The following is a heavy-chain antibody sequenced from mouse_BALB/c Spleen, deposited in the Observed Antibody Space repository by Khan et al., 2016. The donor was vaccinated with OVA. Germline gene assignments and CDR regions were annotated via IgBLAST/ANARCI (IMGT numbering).Heavy chain of an antibody. V-gene: IGHV1S56*01. J-gene: IGHJ4*01. CDR1: GYTFTSYD. CDR2: IYPGDGST. Sequence: VQLQESGHELVKPRTLVKISCKASGYTFTSYDINWVKQRPGQGLEWIGRIYPGDGSTKYNEKLKGKVILTADQSSSTGYMQLSSLTSENSAVYVCAREGLRGFAMDYWGQGTSVTGAS. CDR3: AREGLRGFAMDY. D-gene: IGHD2-4*01.